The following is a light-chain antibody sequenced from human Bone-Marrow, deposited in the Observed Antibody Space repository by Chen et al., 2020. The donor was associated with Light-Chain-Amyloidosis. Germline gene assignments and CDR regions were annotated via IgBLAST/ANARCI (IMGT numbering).Light chain of an antibody. V-gene: IGKV2D-29*01. Sequence: DVVMTQTPLSLSVPPGQPASISCKSSQSLLYSNGVTYLYWFLQKPGQPPQLLIYEAFNRFSGGPQRVSGSGSGTDFTQKISRVEAEDVGTYYCMQSIHLRTFGQGTKVEIK. CDR3: MQSIHLRT. CDR2: EAF. J-gene: IGKJ1*01. CDR1: QSLLYSNGVTY.